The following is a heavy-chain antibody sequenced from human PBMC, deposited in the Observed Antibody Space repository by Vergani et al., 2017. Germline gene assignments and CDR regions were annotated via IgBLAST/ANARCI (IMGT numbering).Heavy chain of an antibody. CDR3: ARDENYYYSSGYFF. CDR1: GFTFSSYA. V-gene: IGHV3-30*04. Sequence: QVQLVESGGGVVQPGRSLRLSCAASGFTFSSYAMHWVRQAPGKGLEWVAVISYDGNNNHYADSVKGRFTISRDNSKNTLYLQMNSLRAEDTAVYYCARDENYYYSSGYFFWGQGTLVTVSS. D-gene: IGHD3-22*01. J-gene: IGHJ4*02. CDR2: ISYDGNNN.